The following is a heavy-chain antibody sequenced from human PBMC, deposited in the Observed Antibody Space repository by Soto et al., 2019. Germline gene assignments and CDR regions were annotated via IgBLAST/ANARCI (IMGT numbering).Heavy chain of an antibody. CDR2: IIPIFGTA. CDR1: GGTFSSYA. CDR3: ATGCLRFLEAWFDP. Sequence: ASVKVSCKASGGTFSSYAISWVRQAPGQGLEWMGGIIPIFGTANYAQKFQGRVTITADESTSTAYMELSSLRSEDTAVYYCATGCLRFLEAWFDPWGQGTLVTVSS. V-gene: IGHV1-69*13. J-gene: IGHJ5*02. D-gene: IGHD3-3*01.